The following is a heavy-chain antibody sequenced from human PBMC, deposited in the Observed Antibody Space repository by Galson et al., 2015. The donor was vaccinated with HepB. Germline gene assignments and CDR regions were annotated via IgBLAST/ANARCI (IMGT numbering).Heavy chain of an antibody. V-gene: IGHV3-64D*06. J-gene: IGHJ4*02. CDR3: VKDPYDFWSGPFDY. D-gene: IGHD3-3*01. CDR2: ISSNGGST. CDR1: GFTFSSSA. Sequence: SLRLSCAASGFTFSSSAMHWVRQAPGKGLEYVSAISSNGGSTYYADSVKGRFTISRDNSKNTLYLQMSSLRAEDTAVYYCVKDPYDFWSGPFDYWGQGTLVTVSS.